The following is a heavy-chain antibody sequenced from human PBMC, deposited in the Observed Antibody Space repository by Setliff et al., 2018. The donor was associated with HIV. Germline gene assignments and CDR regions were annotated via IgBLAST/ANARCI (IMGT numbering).Heavy chain of an antibody. Sequence: PGGSLRLSCGASGFSFSSYSMNWVRQAPGKGLEWVSYISPSSTIIYYPDSVKGRFTTSRDNARNSLYLEMNSLRADGTAVYYCARDFCGSSCSSGYGYFDHWGQGTLVTVSS. V-gene: IGHV3-48*01. CDR2: ISPSSTII. CDR3: ARDFCGSSCSSGYGYFDH. CDR1: GFSFSSYS. J-gene: IGHJ4*02. D-gene: IGHD2-15*01.